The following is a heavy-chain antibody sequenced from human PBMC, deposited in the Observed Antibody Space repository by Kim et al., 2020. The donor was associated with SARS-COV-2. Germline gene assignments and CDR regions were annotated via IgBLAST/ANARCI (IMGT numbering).Heavy chain of an antibody. D-gene: IGHD2-21*02. Sequence: ASVKVSCKTSGYTFVNAGLTWVRQAPGQGLEWMGGISAHNGDTNYAQKFRGRVSMTRDTSTSTVYLELRSLTFDDTAVYYCAKDVFHADCIDYWGQGTPV. J-gene: IGHJ4*02. CDR1: GYTFVNAG. V-gene: IGHV1-18*01. CDR2: ISAHNGDT. CDR3: AKDVFHADCIDY.